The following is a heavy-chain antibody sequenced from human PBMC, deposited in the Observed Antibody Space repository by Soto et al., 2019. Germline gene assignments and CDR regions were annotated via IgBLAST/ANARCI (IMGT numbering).Heavy chain of an antibody. CDR3: AKNQGVELVPLATVDWFDP. V-gene: IGHV3-23*01. J-gene: IGHJ5*02. Sequence: GGSQRLSCAASGFIFENFGMSWVRQAPGKGLEWSSSISGSGFKKYYADSVKGRFTISRDNSKSTVYLELNNLSAEDTAVYHCAKNQGVELVPLATVDWFDPWGQGSVVTVSS. D-gene: IGHD1-26*01. CDR1: GFIFENFG. CDR2: ISGSGFKK.